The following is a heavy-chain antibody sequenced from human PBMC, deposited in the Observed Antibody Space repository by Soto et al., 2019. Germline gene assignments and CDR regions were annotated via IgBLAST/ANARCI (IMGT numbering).Heavy chain of an antibody. Sequence: PSETLSLTCTVSGGSISSSSYYWGWIRQPPGKGLEWIGSIYYSGSTYYNPSLKSRVTISVDTSKNQFSLKLSSVTAADTAMYYCARLPYDILTGYSYYYYYGMDVWGQGTTVTVSS. CDR3: ARLPYDILTGYSYYYYYGMDV. D-gene: IGHD3-9*01. J-gene: IGHJ6*02. V-gene: IGHV4-39*01. CDR2: IYYSGST. CDR1: GGSISSSSYY.